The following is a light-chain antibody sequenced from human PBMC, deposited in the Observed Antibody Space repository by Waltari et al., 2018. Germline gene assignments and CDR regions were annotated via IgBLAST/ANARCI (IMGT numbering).Light chain of an antibody. V-gene: IGKV1-33*01. CDR2: DAS. Sequence: VTITCRASQDISNSVTWYQQKPGKAPKLLIYDASSLQTGVPSRFSGVGSGTHFTFTISSLRSEDTATYYCQQYENLPLTFGGGTKVEI. CDR1: QDISNS. J-gene: IGKJ4*01. CDR3: QQYENLPLT.